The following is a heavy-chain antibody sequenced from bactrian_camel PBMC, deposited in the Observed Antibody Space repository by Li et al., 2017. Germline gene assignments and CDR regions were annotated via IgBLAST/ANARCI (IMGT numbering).Heavy chain of an antibody. CDR3: STGWSH. CDR2: IYFSDSST. V-gene: IGHV3S40*01. CDR1: GFTFSDID. J-gene: IGHJ4*01. D-gene: IGHD5*01. Sequence: VQLVESGGGLVQPGGSPRLSCAASGFTFSDIDMTWIRQAPGKGLEWVAGIYFSDSSTSYADSVKGRFTVSRDDAKHTLYLQLNNLRTEDTAMYYCSTGWSHWGQGTQVTVS.